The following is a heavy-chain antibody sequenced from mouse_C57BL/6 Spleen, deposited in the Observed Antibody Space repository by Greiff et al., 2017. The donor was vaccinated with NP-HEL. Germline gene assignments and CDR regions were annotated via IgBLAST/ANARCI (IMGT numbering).Heavy chain of an antibody. V-gene: IGHV6-3*01. J-gene: IGHJ1*03. CDR3: TGDYYGSSYDWYFDV. CDR2: IRLKSDNYAT. CDR1: GFTFSNYW. Sequence: EVKLEESGGGLVQPGGSMKLSCVASGFTFSNYWMNWVRQSPEKGLEWVAQIRLKSDNYATHYAESVKGRFTISRAASKSSVYLQMNNLRAEDTGNYYGTGDYYGSSYDWYFDVWGTGTTVTVSS. D-gene: IGHD1-1*01.